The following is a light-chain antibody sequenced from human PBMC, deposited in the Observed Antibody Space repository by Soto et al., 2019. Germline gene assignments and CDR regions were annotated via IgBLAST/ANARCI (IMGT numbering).Light chain of an antibody. Sequence: QSVLTQPASVSGSPGQSITISCTGTSADVGGYAYVSWYQKYPGKAPKLVISEVSNRPSGVSHRFSGSKSGNTASLTISGLQAEDEADYYCCSYAGSYTHVVFGEGTKLTVL. V-gene: IGLV2-14*01. CDR2: EVS. CDR3: CSYAGSYTHVV. CDR1: SADVGGYAY. J-gene: IGLJ2*01.